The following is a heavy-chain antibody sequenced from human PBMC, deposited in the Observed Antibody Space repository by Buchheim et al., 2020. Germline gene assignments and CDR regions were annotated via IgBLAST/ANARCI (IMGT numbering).Heavy chain of an antibody. CDR2: IWYDGSNK. Sequence: QVQLVESGGGVVQPGRSLRLSCAASGFTFSSYGMHWVRQAPGKGLEWVAVIWYDGSNKYYADSVKGRFTISRDNSKNTLYLQMNSLRAEDTAVYYCARAGPPKADYYDSSGYYPFDYWGQGTL. V-gene: IGHV3-33*01. CDR1: GFTFSSYG. CDR3: ARAGPPKADYYDSSGYYPFDY. J-gene: IGHJ4*02. D-gene: IGHD3-22*01.